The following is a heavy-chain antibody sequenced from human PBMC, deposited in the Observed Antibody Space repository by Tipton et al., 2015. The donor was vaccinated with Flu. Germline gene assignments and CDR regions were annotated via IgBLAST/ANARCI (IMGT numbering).Heavy chain of an antibody. CDR3: ARAVSSGWPVGCFDL. CDR1: GFTLSHYW. CDR2: INSEGSNT. D-gene: IGHD6-19*01. Sequence: SLRLSCAASGFTLSHYWMHWVRQGPGKDLVWVSRINSEGSNTDYADSVKGRFTISRDNAKNTLYLRMDILRPEDTAVYYCARAVSSGWPVGCFDLWGRGSLVTVSS. V-gene: IGHV3-74*01. J-gene: IGHJ2*01.